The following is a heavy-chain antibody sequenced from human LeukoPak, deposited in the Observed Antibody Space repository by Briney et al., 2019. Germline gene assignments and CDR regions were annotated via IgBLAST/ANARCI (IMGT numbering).Heavy chain of an antibody. J-gene: IGHJ3*02. CDR3: AKDREYSYVYDAFDI. CDR2: MSGSGGST. D-gene: IGHD3-16*01. CDR1: GFTFSSYA. V-gene: IGHV3-23*01. Sequence: GGSLRLSCAASGFTFSSYAMSWVRQAPGKGLEWVSGMSGSGGSTYYADSVKGLFTISRDNSKNTLYLQMNTMRAEDTAVYYCAKDREYSYVYDAFDIWGQGTLVTVSS.